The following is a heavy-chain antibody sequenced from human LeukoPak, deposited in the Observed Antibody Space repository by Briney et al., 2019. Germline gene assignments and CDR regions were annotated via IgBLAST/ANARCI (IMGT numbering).Heavy chain of an antibody. D-gene: IGHD3-3*01. CDR3: AKDAYYDFWTPIYYFDY. CDR2: ISYDGSNK. Sequence: GGSLRLSCAASGFTFSSYAMHWVRQAPGKGLEWVAVISYDGSNKYYADSVKGRFTISRDNSKNTLYLQMNSLRAEDTAVYYCAKDAYYDFWTPIYYFDYWGQGTLVTVSS. CDR1: GFTFSSYA. V-gene: IGHV3-30-3*01. J-gene: IGHJ4*02.